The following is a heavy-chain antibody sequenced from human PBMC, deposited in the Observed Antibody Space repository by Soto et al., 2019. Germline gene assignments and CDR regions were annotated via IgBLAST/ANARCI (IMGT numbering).Heavy chain of an antibody. J-gene: IGHJ4*01. D-gene: IGHD6-13*01. V-gene: IGHV1-69*13. Sequence: SVKVSCKASGGTFSSYASSWVRQAPGQGLEWMGGIIPIFGTANYAQKFQGRVTITADESTSTAYMELSSLRSEDTAVYYCARGGTGYSSSWVFDYWGQGTPVTVSS. CDR1: GGTFSSYA. CDR3: ARGGTGYSSSWVFDY. CDR2: IIPIFGTA.